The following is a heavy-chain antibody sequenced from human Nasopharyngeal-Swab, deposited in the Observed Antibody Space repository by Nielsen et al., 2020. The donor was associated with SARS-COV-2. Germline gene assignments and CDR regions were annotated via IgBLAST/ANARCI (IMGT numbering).Heavy chain of an antibody. V-gene: IGHV3-33*01. Sequence: GESLKISCAASGFTLSSYGMHWVRQAPGKGLEWVAVMWYDGGNKYYADSVKGRFTISRDNSKNTLYLQMNSLRAEDTAVYYCARDQIGESLSYWGQRTLVTVSS. D-gene: IGHD3-10*01. J-gene: IGHJ4*02. CDR3: ARDQIGESLSY. CDR1: GFTLSSYG. CDR2: MWYDGGNK.